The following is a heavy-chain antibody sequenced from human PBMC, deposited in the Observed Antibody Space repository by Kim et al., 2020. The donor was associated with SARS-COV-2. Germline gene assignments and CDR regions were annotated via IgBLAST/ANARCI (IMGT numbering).Heavy chain of an antibody. V-gene: IGHV4-59*01. CDR3: ARTSYSSSGYLAGDY. CDR2: IYYSGST. Sequence: SETLSLTCTVSGGSISSYYWSWIRQPPGKGLEWIGYIYYSGSTNYNPSLKSRVTISVDTSKNQFSLKLRSVTAADTAVYYCARTSYSSSGYLAGDYWGQGTLVTVSS. D-gene: IGHD6-13*01. J-gene: IGHJ4*02. CDR1: GGSISSYY.